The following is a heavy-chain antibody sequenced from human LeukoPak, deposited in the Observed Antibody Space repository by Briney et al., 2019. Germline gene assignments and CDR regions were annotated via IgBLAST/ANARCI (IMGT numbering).Heavy chain of an antibody. CDR2: IKQDGSEK. CDR1: GFTFSSYW. Sequence: PAGSLRLSCAASGFTFSSYWMSWVRQAPGKGLEWVANIKQDGSEKYYVDSVKGRSTISRDNAKNSLYLQMNNLRVEDTAVYYCARDYDYIWGSYRQLYFDYWGQGTLVTVSS. J-gene: IGHJ4*02. V-gene: IGHV3-7*01. CDR3: ARDYDYIWGSYRQLYFDY. D-gene: IGHD3-16*02.